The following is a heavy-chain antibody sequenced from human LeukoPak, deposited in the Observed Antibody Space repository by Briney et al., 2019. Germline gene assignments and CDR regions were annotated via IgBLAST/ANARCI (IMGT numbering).Heavy chain of an antibody. CDR2: INPNSGVT. J-gene: IGHJ6*02. Sequence: GASVKVSCKASGYTFTGYYLHWVRQAPGQGLEWMGWINPNSGVTSSAQRFQGRVTMTRDTSISTAYMELSRLRSDDTAVYYCARTMLLWFGEFSPRYYGMDVWGQGTTVTVSS. CDR3: ARTMLLWFGEFSPRYYGMDV. V-gene: IGHV1-2*02. CDR1: GYTFTGYY. D-gene: IGHD3-10*01.